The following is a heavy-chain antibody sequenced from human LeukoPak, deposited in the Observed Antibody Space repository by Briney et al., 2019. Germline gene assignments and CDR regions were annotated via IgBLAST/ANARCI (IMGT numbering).Heavy chain of an antibody. CDR3: ARDSHPYYDYVWGSYRPFDY. V-gene: IGHV1-69*05. D-gene: IGHD3-16*02. J-gene: IGHJ4*02. CDR1: VGTFSSYA. CDR2: MIPIFGTA. Sequence: ASVKVSCKASVGTFSSYAISWVRQAPGQGLEWMGRMIPIFGTANYAQKFQGRVTITTDESTSTAYMELSSLRSEDTAVHYCARDSHPYYDYVWGSYRPFDYWGQGTLVTVSS.